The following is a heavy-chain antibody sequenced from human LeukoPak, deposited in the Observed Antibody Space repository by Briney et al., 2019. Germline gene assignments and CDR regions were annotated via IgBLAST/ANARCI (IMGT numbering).Heavy chain of an antibody. D-gene: IGHD3-22*01. Sequence: ASVKVSCKASGYTFTSHYMHWVRQAPGQGLEWMGRINPSGGSTTYAQRFQGRVTMTRDTSTSTVYMELSSLRSEDTAVYYCARDLKSSASLEDWGQGTLVTVSS. CDR2: INPSGGST. CDR3: ARDLKSSASLED. J-gene: IGHJ4*02. CDR1: GYTFTSHY. V-gene: IGHV1-46*01.